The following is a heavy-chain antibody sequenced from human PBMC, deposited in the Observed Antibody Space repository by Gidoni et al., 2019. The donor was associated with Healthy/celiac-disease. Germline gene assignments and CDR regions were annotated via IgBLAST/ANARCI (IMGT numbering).Heavy chain of an antibody. D-gene: IGHD3-22*01. Sequence: QVQLVQSGAEVKKPGASVKVSCKASGYTFTSYYMHWVRQTPGQGLEWMGIINPSGGSTSYAQKFQGRVTMTRDTSTSTVYMELSSLRSEDTAVYYCARAEYDSSGRGAFDIWGQGTMVTVSS. CDR3: ARAEYDSSGRGAFDI. CDR1: GYTFTSYY. J-gene: IGHJ3*02. V-gene: IGHV1-46*01. CDR2: INPSGGST.